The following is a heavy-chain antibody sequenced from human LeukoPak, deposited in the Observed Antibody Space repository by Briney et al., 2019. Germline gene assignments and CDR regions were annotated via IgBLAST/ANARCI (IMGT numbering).Heavy chain of an antibody. CDR3: ARVSIEAYCGGDCYSPYFDY. V-gene: IGHV3-7*03. J-gene: IGHJ4*02. Sequence: PGGSLRLSCAASGLTFSSYWMSWVRQAPGKGLEWVANIKQDGSEKYYVDSVKSRFTISRDNAKNSLYLQMNSLRAEDTAVYYCARVSIEAYCGGDCYSPYFDYWGQGTLVTVSS. CDR2: IKQDGSEK. D-gene: IGHD2-21*02. CDR1: GLTFSSYW.